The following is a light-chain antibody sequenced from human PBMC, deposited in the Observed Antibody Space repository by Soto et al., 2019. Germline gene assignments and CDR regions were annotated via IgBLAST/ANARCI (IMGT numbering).Light chain of an antibody. V-gene: IGKV1-33*01. CDR1: QDISNY. Sequence: DIQMTQSPSSLSASVGDRVTITCQASQDISNYLNWYQQKPGKAPKLLIYDASNLETGGPSRFSGSGSGTDFTFTISSLQPEDIATYYCQHYDNLPPITVGQGTRLEIK. CDR3: QHYDNLPPIT. J-gene: IGKJ5*01. CDR2: DAS.